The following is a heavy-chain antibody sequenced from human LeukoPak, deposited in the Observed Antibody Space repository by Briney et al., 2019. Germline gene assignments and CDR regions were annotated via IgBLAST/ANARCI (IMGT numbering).Heavy chain of an antibody. CDR2: VYYSGST. D-gene: IGHD1-7*01. V-gene: IGHV4-59*01. CDR3: ARLHQGTD. Sequence: IPSETLSLTCTVSGGSISGYYWSWIRQPPGKGLEWIGYVYYSGSTNYNPSLKSRVTISVDTSKNQFSLKLSSVTAADTAVYYCARLHQGTDWGQGTLVTVSS. CDR1: GGSISGYY. J-gene: IGHJ4*02.